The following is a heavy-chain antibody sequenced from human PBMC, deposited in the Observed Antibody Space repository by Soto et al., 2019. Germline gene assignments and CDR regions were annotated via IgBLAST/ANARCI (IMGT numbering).Heavy chain of an antibody. V-gene: IGHV4-31*03. CDR2: IYYSGST. Sequence: QVQLQESGPGLVKPSQTLSLTCTVSGGSISSGGYYWSWIRQHPGKGLEWIGYIYYSGSTYYNPSLKRRVTISVETAKNQFSLKLSSVTAADTAVYYCAGIYSGSPGGTLRYWGQGTLVTVSS. J-gene: IGHJ4*02. CDR1: GGSISSGGYY. CDR3: AGIYSGSPGGTLRY. D-gene: IGHD1-26*01.